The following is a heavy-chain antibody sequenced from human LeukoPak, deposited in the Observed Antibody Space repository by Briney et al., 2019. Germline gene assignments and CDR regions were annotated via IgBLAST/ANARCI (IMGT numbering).Heavy chain of an antibody. CDR2: FRGSGVST. Sequence: PGGSLRLSCAASGFTFGSYAMSWVRQAPGKGLEWLSSFRGSGVSTYYADSVKGRFTISRDNSKNTLYLQMDSLRVEDTAVYYCANPEWLLPSYYYYGLDVWGQGTTVTVSS. CDR1: GFTFGSYA. D-gene: IGHD3-3*01. V-gene: IGHV3-23*01. CDR3: ANPEWLLPSYYYYGLDV. J-gene: IGHJ6*02.